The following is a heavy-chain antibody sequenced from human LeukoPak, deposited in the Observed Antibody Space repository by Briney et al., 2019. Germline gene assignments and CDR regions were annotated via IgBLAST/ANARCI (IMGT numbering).Heavy chain of an antibody. CDR2: ISYDGSNK. Sequence: LSLTCTVSGDSINNNNYYWGWIRQPPGDGLEWVAVISYDGSNKYYADSVKGRFTISRDNSKNTLYLQMNSLRAEDTAVYYCARGLYYYGSGSPPVGYWGQGTLVTVSS. V-gene: IGHV3-30-3*01. D-gene: IGHD3-10*01. J-gene: IGHJ4*02. CDR3: ARGLYYYGSGSPPVGY. CDR1: GDSINNNN.